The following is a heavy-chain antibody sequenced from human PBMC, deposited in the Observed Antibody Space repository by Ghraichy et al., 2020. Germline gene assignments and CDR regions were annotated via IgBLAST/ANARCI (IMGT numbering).Heavy chain of an antibody. CDR1: GITFTDNW. CDR2: INADGNVA. CDR3: TRDFYYSIDY. J-gene: IGHJ4*02. V-gene: IGHV3-74*01. D-gene: IGHD2/OR15-2a*01. Sequence: GGSLRLSCAASGITFTDNWMHWVRQAPGTGLVSVALINADGNVAYYADSVKGLFIITRDTAKKTLYLQMDSMSAEDTAVYFCTRDFYYSIDYWGQGTLVTVS.